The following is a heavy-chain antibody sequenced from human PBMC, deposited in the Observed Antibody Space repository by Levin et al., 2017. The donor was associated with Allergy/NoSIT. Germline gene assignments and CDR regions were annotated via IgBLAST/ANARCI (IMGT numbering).Heavy chain of an antibody. Sequence: GGSLRLSCTVSGFTFSRYGMHWVRQAPGKGLEWVAVISFDGSNKYYADSVKGRFTISRDNSKNTLYLQMNSLRAEDTALYYCAKDFSAASFSSGWYPFSYAMDVWGQGTTVTVSS. D-gene: IGHD6-19*01. CDR2: ISFDGSNK. J-gene: IGHJ6*02. CDR1: GFTFSRYG. V-gene: IGHV3-30*18. CDR3: AKDFSAASFSSGWYPFSYAMDV.